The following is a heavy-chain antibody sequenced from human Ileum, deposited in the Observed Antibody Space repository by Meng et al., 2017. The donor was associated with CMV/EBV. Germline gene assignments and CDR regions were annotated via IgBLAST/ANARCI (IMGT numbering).Heavy chain of an antibody. D-gene: IGHD1-1*01. J-gene: IGHJ4*02. Sequence: QGPLQEPDPGPVMLADTLSLTCTVSGGSSSNYCWNWMRQPDGKGLEWIGRIYTSGSTNYNPSLKSRVTISIDTSKNQFSLKLTSVTAADTAVYYCARDTGTTGTGSLFDYWGQGTLVTVSS. CDR1: GGSSSNYC. CDR3: ARDTGTTGTGSLFDY. V-gene: IGHV4-4*07. CDR2: IYTSGST.